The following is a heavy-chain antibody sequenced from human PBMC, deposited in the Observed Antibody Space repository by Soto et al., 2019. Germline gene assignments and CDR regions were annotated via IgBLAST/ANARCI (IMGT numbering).Heavy chain of an antibody. J-gene: IGHJ4*02. Sequence: SETLSLTCTVSGGSISSGGYYWSWIRQHPGKGLEWIGYIYYSGSTYYNPSLKSRVTISVDTSKNQFSLKLSSVTAADTAVYYCARGTPGIAAAGTFAVARTFDYWGQGTLVTFSS. CDR1: GGSISSGGYY. D-gene: IGHD6-13*01. CDR3: ARGTPGIAAAGTFAVARTFDY. CDR2: IYYSGST. V-gene: IGHV4-31*03.